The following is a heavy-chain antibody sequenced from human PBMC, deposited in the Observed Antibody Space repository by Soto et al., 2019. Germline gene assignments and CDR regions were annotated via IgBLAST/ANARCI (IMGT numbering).Heavy chain of an antibody. J-gene: IGHJ4*02. CDR2: IRSKANSYAT. D-gene: IGHD2-21*02. V-gene: IGHV3-73*01. CDR1: GFTFSGSA. Sequence: GGSLRLSCAASGFTFSGSAMHWVRQASGKGLEWVGRIRSKANSYATAYAASVKGRFTISRDDSKNTAYLQMNSLKTEDTAVYYCTSGKGTAPYHQKTDYWGQGTLVTVSS. CDR3: TSGKGTAPYHQKTDY.